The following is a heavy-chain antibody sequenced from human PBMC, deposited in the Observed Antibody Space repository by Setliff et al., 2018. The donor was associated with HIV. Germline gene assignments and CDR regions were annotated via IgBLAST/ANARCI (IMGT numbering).Heavy chain of an antibody. CDR2: MSYGGTNT. CDR3: ARVRYCGSPSCRKEFDF. CDR1: GFTFSSYV. D-gene: IGHD2-21*01. Sequence: PGGSLRLSCAATGFTFSSYVLHWVRQAPGKGLEWVAVMSYGGTNTYYADSVKGRFIISRDDSESTLFLQMNSLRVDDTAVYYCARVRYCGSPSCRKEFDFWGQGTLVTVSS. J-gene: IGHJ4*02. V-gene: IGHV3-30*04.